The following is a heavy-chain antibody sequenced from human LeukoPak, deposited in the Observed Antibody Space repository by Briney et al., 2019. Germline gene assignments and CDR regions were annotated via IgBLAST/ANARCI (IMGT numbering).Heavy chain of an antibody. D-gene: IGHD5-24*01. Sequence: SVKVSCKASRGTFSSYAISWVRQAPGQGLEWMGGIIPIFGTANYAQKFQGRVTITADKSTSTAYMELSSLRSEDTAVYYCASNLEMATIRHFDYWGQGTLVTVSS. CDR1: RGTFSSYA. CDR3: ASNLEMATIRHFDY. J-gene: IGHJ4*02. CDR2: IIPIFGTA. V-gene: IGHV1-69*06.